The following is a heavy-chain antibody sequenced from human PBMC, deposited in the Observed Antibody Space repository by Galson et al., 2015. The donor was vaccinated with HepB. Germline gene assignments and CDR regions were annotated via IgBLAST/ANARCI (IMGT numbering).Heavy chain of an antibody. Sequence: RVSCAASGFTFSSDWINWVRQAPGQGLEWIGRIKSKTDGGKTDYAAPGIGRFTITRADSKNTMYLQMNSLNTEDTAGYYCTTDRGAVVPAADYFDYWGQGTLVTVSS. CDR3: TTDRGAVVPAADYFDY. V-gene: IGHV3-15*07. J-gene: IGHJ4*02. CDR2: IKSKTDGGKT. D-gene: IGHD2-2*01. CDR1: GFTFSSDW.